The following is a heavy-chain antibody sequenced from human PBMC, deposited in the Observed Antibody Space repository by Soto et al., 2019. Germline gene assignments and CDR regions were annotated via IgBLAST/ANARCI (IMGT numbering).Heavy chain of an antibody. D-gene: IGHD2-21*01. J-gene: IGHJ6*02. Sequence: QVHLVQSGAEVRKPGASVKVSCKASGYSFTSYGISWVRQAPGQGLEWMGWISTDNGNTNYAHNLQVRVSMTIDPSTSTAYMELWSLGSDDTAVYYCARDVPDTSLFFYYYGMDVWGQGTTVTVSS. CDR3: ARDVPDTSLFFYYYGMDV. CDR1: GYSFTSYG. CDR2: ISTDNGNT. V-gene: IGHV1-18*01.